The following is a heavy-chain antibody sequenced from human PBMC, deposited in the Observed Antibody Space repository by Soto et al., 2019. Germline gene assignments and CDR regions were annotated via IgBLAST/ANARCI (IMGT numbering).Heavy chain of an antibody. CDR2: ISSNGGST. CDR3: ARAQIPTNYYYYYGMDV. J-gene: IGHJ6*02. CDR1: GFTFSSYA. Sequence: GGSLRLSCAASGFTFSSYAMHWVRQAPGKGLEYVSAISSNGGSTYYANSVKGRFTISRDNSKNTLYLQMGSLRAEDMAVYYCARAQIPTNYYYYYGMDVWGQGTTVTVSS. V-gene: IGHV3-64*01. D-gene: IGHD5-12*01.